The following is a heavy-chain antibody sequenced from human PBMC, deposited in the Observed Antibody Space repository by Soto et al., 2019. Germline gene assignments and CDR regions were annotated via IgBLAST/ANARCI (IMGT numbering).Heavy chain of an antibody. Sequence: GECPKISCKGSGYIFTTYSIGWVRQLPGKGLEWMGIIYAGDSDTSHSPSFQGQATISADNSISTAYLQWSSLKASDTATYYCARLRYCSGGNCYGDYWGQGTLVNVSS. J-gene: IGHJ4*02. D-gene: IGHD2-15*01. CDR1: GYIFTTYS. CDR2: IYAGDSDT. CDR3: ARLRYCSGGNCYGDY. V-gene: IGHV5-51*01.